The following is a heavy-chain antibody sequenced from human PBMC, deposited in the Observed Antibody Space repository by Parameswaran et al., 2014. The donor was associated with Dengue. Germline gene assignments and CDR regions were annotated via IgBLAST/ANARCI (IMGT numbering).Heavy chain of an antibody. Sequence: RWIRQPPGKGLEWVSAISGSGGSTYYADSVKGRFTISRDNSKNTLYLQMNSLRAEDTAVYYCAKAPGDTAMVTDYYYYGMDVWGQGTTVTVSS. CDR3: AKAPGDTAMVTDYYYYGMDV. V-gene: IGHV3-23*01. CDR2: ISGSGGST. J-gene: IGHJ6*02. D-gene: IGHD5-18*01.